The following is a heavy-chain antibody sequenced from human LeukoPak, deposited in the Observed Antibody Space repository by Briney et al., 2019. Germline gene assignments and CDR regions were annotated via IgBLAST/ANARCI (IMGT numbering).Heavy chain of an antibody. CDR2: ITPSGCST. D-gene: IGHD3-22*01. CDR1: GYTFTNYY. CDR3: ASGTHLTYYYDNSGYGDAFDI. J-gene: IGHJ3*02. Sequence: GASVKVSCKASGYTFTNYYMHWVRQAPGQGLEWMGIITPSGCSTSYAQKFQGRVTMTRNTSTSTVYMELSSLRSEDTAVYYCASGTHLTYYYDNSGYGDAFDIWGQGTMVTVSS. V-gene: IGHV1-46*01.